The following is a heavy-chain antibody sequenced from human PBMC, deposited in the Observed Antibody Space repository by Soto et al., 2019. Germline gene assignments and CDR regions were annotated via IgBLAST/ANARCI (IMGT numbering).Heavy chain of an antibody. J-gene: IGHJ4*02. CDR1: GDSFTNYW. CDR2: IYPGDSDT. D-gene: IGHD2-2*01. CDR3: ARRPLGQLSYYFDY. Sequence: GESLKISCKGSGDSFTNYWIAWVRQMPGKGLEWMGIIYPGDSDTRNSPSFQGQVTISADKSISTAYLQWSSLKASDTAMYFCARRPLGQLSYYFDYWCQGALVTVSS. V-gene: IGHV5-51*01.